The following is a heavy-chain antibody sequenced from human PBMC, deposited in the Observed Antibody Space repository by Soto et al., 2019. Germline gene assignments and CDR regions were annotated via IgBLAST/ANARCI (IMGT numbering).Heavy chain of an antibody. CDR1: GGSISSSSFY. V-gene: IGHV4-39*01. D-gene: IGHD3-10*01. Sequence: SETLSLTCTVSGGSISSSSFYWGWIRQPPGKGLEWIASIYNSGSTYYSPSLKSRVTISVDTSKNQFSLRLSSLTAADTAVYYCARYIGGYYVSGPNWFDPWGQGTLVTVSS. J-gene: IGHJ5*02. CDR3: ARYIGGYYVSGPNWFDP. CDR2: IYNSGST.